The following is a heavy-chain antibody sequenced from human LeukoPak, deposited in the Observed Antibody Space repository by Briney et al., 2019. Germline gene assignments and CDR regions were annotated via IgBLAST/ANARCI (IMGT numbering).Heavy chain of an antibody. CDR2: IYYSGST. D-gene: IGHD3-10*01. CDR3: ARGQWFGELLY. V-gene: IGHV4-39*01. J-gene: IGHJ4*02. Sequence: SETLSLTCTVSGGSISSSSYYWGWIPQPPGKGLEWIGSIYYSGSTYYNPSLKRRVTISVDTSKNQFSLKLSSVTAADTAVYYCARGQWFGELLYWGQGTLVTVSS. CDR1: GGSISSSSYY.